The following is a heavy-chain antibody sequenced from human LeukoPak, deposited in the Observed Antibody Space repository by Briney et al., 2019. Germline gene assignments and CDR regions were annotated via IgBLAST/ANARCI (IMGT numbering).Heavy chain of an antibody. V-gene: IGHV1-8*01. CDR1: GYTFTSYD. D-gene: IGHD2-15*01. Sequence: GASVKVSCKASGYTFTSYDMNWVRQATGQGLEWMGWMNPNSGNTGYAQKFQGRVTMTRNTSISTAYMELSSLRSEDTAVYYCARALRWCSGGSCYRYYFDYWGQGTLVTVSS. CDR2: MNPNSGNT. J-gene: IGHJ4*02. CDR3: ARALRWCSGGSCYRYYFDY.